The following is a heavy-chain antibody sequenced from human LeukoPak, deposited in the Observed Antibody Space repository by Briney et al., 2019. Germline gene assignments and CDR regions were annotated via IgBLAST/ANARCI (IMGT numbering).Heavy chain of an antibody. CDR3: AEGGYYYGSGSYHPFDY. V-gene: IGHV1-69*13. CDR1: GGTFSSYA. J-gene: IGHJ4*02. Sequence: SVKVSCKASGGTFSSYAISWVRQAPGQGLEWMGGIIPIFGTANYAQKFQGRVTITADESTSTAYMELSSLRSEDTAVYYCAEGGYYYGSGSYHPFDYWGQGTLVTVSS. D-gene: IGHD3-10*01. CDR2: IIPIFGTA.